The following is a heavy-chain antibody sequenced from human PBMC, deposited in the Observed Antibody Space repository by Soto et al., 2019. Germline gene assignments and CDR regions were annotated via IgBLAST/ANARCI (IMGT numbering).Heavy chain of an antibody. CDR2: FDPEDGET. CDR3: ATVVCSGGSCHGDYNWFDP. V-gene: IGHV1-24*01. J-gene: IGHJ5*02. D-gene: IGHD2-15*01. Sequence: ASVKVSCKVSGYTLTELSMHWVRQAPGKGLEWMGGFDPEDGETIYAQKFQGRVTMTEDTSTDTAYMELSSLRSEDTAVYYCATVVCSGGSCHGDYNWFDPWGQGTLVTVSP. CDR1: GYTLTELS.